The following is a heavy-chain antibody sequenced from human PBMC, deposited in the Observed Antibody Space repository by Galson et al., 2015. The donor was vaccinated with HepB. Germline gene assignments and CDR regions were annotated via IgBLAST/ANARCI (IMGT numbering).Heavy chain of an antibody. CDR2: ISSGGSTTV. J-gene: IGHJ5*02. D-gene: IGHD2/OR15-2a*01. Sequence: SLRLSCAASGSTFSDYYMTWIRQAPGKGLEWVSYISSGGSTTVSYADSVKGRFTISRDNAKNSLYLQMNSLRAEDTAVYYCARATLDWFDPWGQGTLVTVSS. V-gene: IGHV3-11*01. CDR3: ARATLDWFDP. CDR1: GSTFSDYY.